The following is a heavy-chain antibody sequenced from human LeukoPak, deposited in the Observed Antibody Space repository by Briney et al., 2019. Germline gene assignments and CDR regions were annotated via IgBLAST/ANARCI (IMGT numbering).Heavy chain of an antibody. CDR1: GGTFSSYA. CDR3: ARDLVHCSSTSCYTPSYYYYYGMDV. V-gene: IGHV1-69*13. Sequence: GASVKVSCKASGGTFSSYAIGWVRQAPGQGLEWMGGIIPIFGTANYAQKFQGRVTITADESTSTAYMELSSLRSEDTAVYYCARDLVHCSSTSCYTPSYYYYYGMDVWGQGTTVTVSS. D-gene: IGHD2-2*02. J-gene: IGHJ6*02. CDR2: IIPIFGTA.